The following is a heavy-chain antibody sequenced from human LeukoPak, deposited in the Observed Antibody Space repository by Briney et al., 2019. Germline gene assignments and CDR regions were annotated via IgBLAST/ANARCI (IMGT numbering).Heavy chain of an antibody. CDR2: INHSGRT. J-gene: IGHJ4*02. CDR1: GGSFSGYY. D-gene: IGHD4-4*01. Sequence: SETLSLTCAVYGGSFSGYYWSWIRQPPGKGLEWIGEINHSGRTNYNPSLKSRVTISVDTSKNQFSLKLSSVTAADTAVYYCARGGNSELDYWGQGTLVTVSS. V-gene: IGHV4-34*01. CDR3: ARGGNSELDY.